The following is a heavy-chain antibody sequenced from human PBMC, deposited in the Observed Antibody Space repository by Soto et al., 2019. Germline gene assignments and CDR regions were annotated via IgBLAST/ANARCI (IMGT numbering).Heavy chain of an antibody. D-gene: IGHD2-15*01. CDR3: VRDKKYSRVNGNWFDS. Sequence: XSVKVSCKASGYTSADFGIIWVRQAPGQGLEWMGWVSGNNGASNPAPKVQGRITMTLDTSTGVSYMALRSLRSDDTAIYYCVRDKKYSRVNGNWFDSWGQRTLVTVSS. V-gene: IGHV1-18*04. CDR2: VSGNNGAS. CDR1: GYTSADFG. J-gene: IGHJ5*01.